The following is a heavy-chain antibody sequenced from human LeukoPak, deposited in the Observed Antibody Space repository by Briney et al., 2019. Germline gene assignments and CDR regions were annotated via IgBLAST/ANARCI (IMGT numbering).Heavy chain of an antibody. D-gene: IGHD3-3*01. J-gene: IGHJ5*02. V-gene: IGHV4-61*01. CDR2: IYYSGST. CDR1: GGSVSSGSYY. Sequence: SETLSLTCTVSGGSVSSGSYYWSWIRQPPGKGLEWIGYIYYSGSTNYNPSLKSRVTISVDTSKNQFSLKLSSVTAADTAVYYCARALLRFDNWFDPWGQGTLVTVSS. CDR3: ARALLRFDNWFDP.